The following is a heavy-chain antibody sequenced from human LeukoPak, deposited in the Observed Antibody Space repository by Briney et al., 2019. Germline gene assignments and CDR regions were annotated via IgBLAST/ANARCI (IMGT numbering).Heavy chain of an antibody. D-gene: IGHD4-17*01. Sequence: SETLSLTCSVSGYSISSGYYWCWIRPPPGKGLEWIGNIYHIGSTYYKTSTSKKQFSLNLSSVTAADTAVHCCAREREGPYGYLDYWGQGTLVTVSS. CDR2: IYHIGST. CDR3: AREREGPYGYLDY. V-gene: IGHV4-38-2*02. J-gene: IGHJ4*02. CDR1: GYSISSGYY.